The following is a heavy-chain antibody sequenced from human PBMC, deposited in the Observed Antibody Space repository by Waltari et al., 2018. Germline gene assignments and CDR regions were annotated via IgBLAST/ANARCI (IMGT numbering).Heavy chain of an antibody. D-gene: IGHD3-3*01. Sequence: EVQLVESGGRLVQPARPLTRPCLPSGFILDYHSMNCFRQASGKGLEWVGYIRTKTYGGTTEYAASVKSRVTISRDDSKTIAYLQMSSLKIEDTAVYYCTRDYDFWSGYPLLDYWGQGTLVTVSS. J-gene: IGHJ4*02. V-gene: IGHV3-49*03. CDR1: GFILDYHS. CDR3: TRDYDFWSGYPLLDY. CDR2: IRTKTYGGTT.